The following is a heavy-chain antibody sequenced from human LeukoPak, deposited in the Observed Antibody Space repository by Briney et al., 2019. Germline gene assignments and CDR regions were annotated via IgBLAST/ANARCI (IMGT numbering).Heavy chain of an antibody. J-gene: IGHJ5*02. CDR3: ARPLDYGDYL. Sequence: ASVKVSCKASGYTLTGYYLHWVRQAPGQGLEWMGWINPNSGGTTYAQKFQGRVTMTRDTSISTAYMELSRLRSDDTAVYYCARPLDYGDYLWGQGTLVTVSS. V-gene: IGHV1-2*02. CDR2: INPNSGGT. CDR1: GYTLTGYY. D-gene: IGHD4-17*01.